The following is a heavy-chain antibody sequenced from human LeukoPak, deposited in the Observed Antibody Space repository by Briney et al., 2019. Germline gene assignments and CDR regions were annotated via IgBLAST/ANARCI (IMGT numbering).Heavy chain of an antibody. V-gene: IGHV1-8*02. CDR1: GGTFSSYA. J-gene: IGHJ6*02. CDR3: ARGLGAPSGSYGMDV. CDR2: MNPNSGNT. D-gene: IGHD3-16*01. Sequence: ASVKVSCKASGGTFSSYAINWVRQATGQGLEWMGWMNPNSGNTGYAQKFQGRVTMTRNTSISTAYMELSSLRSEDTAVYYRARGLGAPSGSYGMDVWGQGTTVTVSS.